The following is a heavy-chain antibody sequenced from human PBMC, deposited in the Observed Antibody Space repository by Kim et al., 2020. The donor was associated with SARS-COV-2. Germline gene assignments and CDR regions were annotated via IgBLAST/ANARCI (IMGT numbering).Heavy chain of an antibody. CDR3: VKDDDFWSGVPGY. CDR1: GFTFSSYA. V-gene: IGHV3-64D*06. D-gene: IGHD3-3*01. Sequence: GGSLRLSCSASGFTFSSYAMHWVRQAPGKGLEYVSAISSNGGSTYYADSVKGRFTISRDNSKNTLYLQMSSLRAEDTAVYYCVKDDDFWSGVPGYWGQGTLVTVSS. J-gene: IGHJ4*02. CDR2: ISSNGGST.